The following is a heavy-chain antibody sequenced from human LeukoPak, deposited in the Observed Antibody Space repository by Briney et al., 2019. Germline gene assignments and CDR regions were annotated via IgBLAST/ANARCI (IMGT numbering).Heavy chain of an antibody. V-gene: IGHV1-18*01. Sequence: ASVKVSCKASGYTFNSYGLSWVRQAPGQGLEWMGWISAYNGDTKYAQKYQGRVTMSTDTTASTAYMELRSLRSDDTAVYYCARDQYGHVWGSHRPYFDYWGQGALVTVSS. D-gene: IGHD3-16*02. CDR2: ISAYNGDT. CDR1: GYTFNSYG. CDR3: ARDQYGHVWGSHRPYFDY. J-gene: IGHJ4*02.